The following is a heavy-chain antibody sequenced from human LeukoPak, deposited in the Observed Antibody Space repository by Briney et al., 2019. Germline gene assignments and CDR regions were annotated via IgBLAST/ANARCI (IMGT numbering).Heavy chain of an antibody. CDR3: AKDWGTTGTTGWMFDY. Sequence: GMSLRLSCAASGFTFRGSGMHWVRQAPGKGLEWVAIIWSDGSNKYYTDSVKGRFTISRDNSKNTAYLQMNSLRAEDTAVYYCAKDWGTTGTTGWMFDYWGQGTPVTVSS. J-gene: IGHJ4*02. V-gene: IGHV3-33*06. CDR2: IWSDGSNK. CDR1: GFTFRGSG. D-gene: IGHD1-1*01.